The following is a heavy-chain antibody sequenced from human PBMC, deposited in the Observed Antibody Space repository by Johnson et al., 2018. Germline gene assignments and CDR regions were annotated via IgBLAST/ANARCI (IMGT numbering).Heavy chain of an antibody. CDR1: GGSISSYY. CDR3: AKEELPYYDSSGYYVAEYFQH. V-gene: IGHV4-59*01. D-gene: IGHD3-22*01. CDR2: IYYSGST. J-gene: IGHJ1*01. Sequence: QVQLQESGPGLVKPSETLSLTCTVSGGSISSYYWSWIRQPPGKGLEWLGYIYYSGSTNYNPSLKSRVTISVDPSKNQFSLKLSSVTAADTAVYYCAKEELPYYDSSGYYVAEYFQHWGQGTLVTGSS.